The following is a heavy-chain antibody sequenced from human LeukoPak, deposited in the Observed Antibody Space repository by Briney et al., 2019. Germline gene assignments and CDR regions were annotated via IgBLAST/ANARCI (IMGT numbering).Heavy chain of an antibody. CDR3: ARVTAYYDSSGYSGYYYFDY. Sequence: PGGSLRLSCAASGFTFEDYGMSWGCQAPGKGLEWVSGINWSGGSTGYADSVKGRFTISRDNAKNSLYLQMNSLRAEDTALYYCARVTAYYDSSGYSGYYYFDYWGQGTLVTVSS. CDR2: INWSGGST. CDR1: GFTFEDYG. V-gene: IGHV3-20*04. D-gene: IGHD3-22*01. J-gene: IGHJ4*02.